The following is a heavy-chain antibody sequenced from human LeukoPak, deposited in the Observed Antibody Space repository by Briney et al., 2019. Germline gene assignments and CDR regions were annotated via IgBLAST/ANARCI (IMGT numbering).Heavy chain of an antibody. J-gene: IGHJ6*02. Sequence: GESLKISCKGSGYSFTSYWIGWVRQMPGKGLERMGIIYPGDSDTRYSPSFQGQVTISADKSISTAYLQWSSLKASDTAMYYCARHFPSLYYYYGMDVWGQGTTVTVSS. CDR3: ARHFPSLYYYYGMDV. CDR1: GYSFTSYW. V-gene: IGHV5-51*01. CDR2: IYPGDSDT.